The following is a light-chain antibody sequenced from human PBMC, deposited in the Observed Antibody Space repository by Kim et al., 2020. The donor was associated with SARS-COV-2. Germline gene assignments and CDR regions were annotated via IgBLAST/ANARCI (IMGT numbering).Light chain of an antibody. Sequence: ASVGDGVTIHCRASQDIRNDLGWYQQNPGRAPKRLIYGASSLQSGVPSRFSGSGSGTEFTLTISSLQPEDFATYFCLQHNTYPITFGQGTRLEIK. V-gene: IGKV1-17*01. CDR3: LQHNTYPIT. J-gene: IGKJ5*01. CDR1: QDIRND. CDR2: GAS.